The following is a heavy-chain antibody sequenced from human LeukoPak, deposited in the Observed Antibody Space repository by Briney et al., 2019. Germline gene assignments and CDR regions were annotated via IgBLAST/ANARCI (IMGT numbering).Heavy chain of an antibody. D-gene: IGHD6-19*01. V-gene: IGHV3-23*01. J-gene: IGHJ4*01. CDR2: VTSRRGT. CDR1: EFTLSTHG. Sequence: GGALRLSCAASEFTLSTHGLSWVRQAPGKRLEWVSTVTSRRGTHYTDSVQGRFITSRDNSENTFVLEMNSLRAEDTAVYYCATTRPYGTTWAGAFEDWGQGTPVTVSS. CDR3: ATTRPYGTTWAGAFED.